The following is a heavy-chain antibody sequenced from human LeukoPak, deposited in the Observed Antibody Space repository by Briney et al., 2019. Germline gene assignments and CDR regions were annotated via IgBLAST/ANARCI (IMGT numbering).Heavy chain of an antibody. CDR1: GDSISSGNYY. D-gene: IGHD2-2*01. CDR3: ARDRGGYCSSTSCYAGYWFDP. CDR2: IYTSGST. Sequence: PSQTLSLTCTVSGDSISSGNYYWTWIRQPPGKGLEWIGHIYTSGSTNYNPSLKSRVTISVDTSKNQFSLKLSSVTAADTAVYYCARDRGGYCSSTSCYAGYWFDPWGQGTLVTVSS. V-gene: IGHV4-61*09. J-gene: IGHJ5*02.